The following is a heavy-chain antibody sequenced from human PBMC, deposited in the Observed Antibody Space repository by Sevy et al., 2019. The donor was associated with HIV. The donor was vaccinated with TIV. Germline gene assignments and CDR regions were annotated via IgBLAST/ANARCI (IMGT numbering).Heavy chain of an antibody. CDR2: FSFGCGRI. Sequence: GGSLRLSCAASGFTFAKYSMSWVRQAPGKGLEWVSTFSFGCGRINYADSVKGRFTISRYDSKKTLFLQMNSLSAEDTATYFCAREGCTQPHDYWGQGTLVTVSS. V-gene: IGHV3-23*01. D-gene: IGHD2-8*01. J-gene: IGHJ4*02. CDR3: AREGCTQPHDY. CDR1: GFTFAKYS.